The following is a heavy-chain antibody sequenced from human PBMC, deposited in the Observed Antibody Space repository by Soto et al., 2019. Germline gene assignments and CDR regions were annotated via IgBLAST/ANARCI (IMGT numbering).Heavy chain of an antibody. D-gene: IGHD3-9*01. CDR3: ASAYDILAGYDKVSNWSDP. CDR2: LDDSGST. Sequence: ETLSLTCTDSGGSVTSSCYSVVCILQPPGEGREGIGSLDDSGSTYYKTSLKSRVTIAVDTYKNEFSLKLSSVTAADTAVYSCASAYDILAGYDKVSNWSDPWGQGTLVTVSP. V-gene: IGHV4-39*01. CDR1: GGSVTSSCYS. J-gene: IGHJ5*02.